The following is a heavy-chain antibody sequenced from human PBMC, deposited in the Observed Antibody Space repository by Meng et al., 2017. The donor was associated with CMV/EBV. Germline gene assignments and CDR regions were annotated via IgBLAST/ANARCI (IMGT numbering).Heavy chain of an antibody. D-gene: IGHD2-2*01. Sequence: YYMSWIRQAPGKGLEWVSYISSSGSTIYYADSVKGRFTISRDNAKNSLYLQMNSLRAEDTAVYYCARDQVVPAAPKVGIYYYGMDVWGQGTTVTVSS. CDR3: ARDQVVPAAPKVGIYYYGMDV. CDR1: YY. CDR2: ISSSGSTI. V-gene: IGHV3-11*04. J-gene: IGHJ6*02.